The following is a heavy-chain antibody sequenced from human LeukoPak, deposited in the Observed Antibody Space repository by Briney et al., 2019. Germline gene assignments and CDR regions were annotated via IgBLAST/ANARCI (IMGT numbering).Heavy chain of an antibody. CDR3: ARGLGCGGDCFATAFDI. V-gene: IGHV4-59*01. Sequence: SETLSLTCTVSGGSIGNYYWNWVRQPPGRGLEWIGYIYKTGSTIYSPSLESRVTMSVDTSQKQFSLKLRSVTAADTAVYYCARGLGCGGDCFATAFDIWGQGTMVTVSS. D-gene: IGHD2-21*02. CDR2: IYKTGST. J-gene: IGHJ3*02. CDR1: GGSIGNYY.